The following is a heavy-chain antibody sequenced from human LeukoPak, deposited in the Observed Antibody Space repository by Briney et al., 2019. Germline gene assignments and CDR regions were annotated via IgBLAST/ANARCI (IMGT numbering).Heavy chain of an antibody. CDR3: ARGEHSVDS. Sequence: SETLSLTCTVSGGAIRSHCWNWIRQPAGKGLEWIGRIYSSGYTNDNPFLKSRITMSVDMSKNQFSLRLNSVTAADTAVYYCARGEHSVDSWGQGMLVTVSS. CDR2: IYSSGYT. CDR1: GGAIRSHC. J-gene: IGHJ4*02. V-gene: IGHV4-4*07. D-gene: IGHD1/OR15-1a*01.